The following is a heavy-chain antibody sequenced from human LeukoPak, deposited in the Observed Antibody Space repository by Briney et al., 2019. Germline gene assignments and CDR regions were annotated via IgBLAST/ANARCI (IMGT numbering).Heavy chain of an antibody. Sequence: GGSLRLSCAASGFTFSSYGMHWVRQAPGKGLEWVAFIRYDGSNKYYADSVKGRFTISRDNSKDTLYLQMNSLRAEDTAVYYCATSGGASDGSGSYQDIYYFDYWGQGTLVTVSS. V-gene: IGHV3-30*02. CDR1: GFTFSSYG. CDR3: ATSGGASDGSGSYQDIYYFDY. J-gene: IGHJ4*02. D-gene: IGHD3-10*01. CDR2: IRYDGSNK.